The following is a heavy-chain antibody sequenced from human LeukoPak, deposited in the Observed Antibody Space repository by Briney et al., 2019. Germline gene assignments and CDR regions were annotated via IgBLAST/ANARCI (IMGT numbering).Heavy chain of an antibody. CDR3: ARRGTGGRPFDI. CDR2: ISYSGST. V-gene: IGHV4-61*01. J-gene: IGHJ3*02. D-gene: IGHD2-8*02. Sequence: SETLSLTCTVSGGSVSSGSYYWTWIRQPPGTGLEWIGYISYSGSTNFNPSLKSRVTISVDTSKNQFSLNLSSVTAADTAVYYCARRGTGGRPFDIWGQGTMVTVSS. CDR1: GGSVSSGSYY.